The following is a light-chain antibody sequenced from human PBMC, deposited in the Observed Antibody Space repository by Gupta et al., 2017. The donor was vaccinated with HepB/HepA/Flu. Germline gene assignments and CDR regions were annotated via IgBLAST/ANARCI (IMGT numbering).Light chain of an antibody. J-gene: IGKJ1*01. CDR2: KAS. CDR1: QSISSW. V-gene: IGKV1-5*03. Sequence: DIQMTQSPSTLSASVGDRVTITCRASQSISSWLAWYQQKPGKAPKLLIYKASSLESGVPSRFSGSGSGTEFTLTISSLQPDELATYYCQQYNSYPWTFGQGTKVEIK. CDR3: QQYNSYPWT.